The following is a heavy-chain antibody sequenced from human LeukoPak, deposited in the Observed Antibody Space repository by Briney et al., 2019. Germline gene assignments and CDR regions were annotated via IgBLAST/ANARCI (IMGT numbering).Heavy chain of an antibody. D-gene: IGHD2/OR15-2a*01. V-gene: IGHV3-23*03. CDR2: IHNDAATT. CDR3: AKGKGGTSFNYCFDC. CDR1: GFGFGAYA. Sequence: PGGSLRLSCAASGFGFGAYAMIWVRQAPGKGLEWVSLIHNDAATTYYADSVRGRFTVSRDNSKNTLYLEMNSLRAEDTAVYYCAKGKGGTSFNYCFDCWGQGTPVSVSS. J-gene: IGHJ4*02.